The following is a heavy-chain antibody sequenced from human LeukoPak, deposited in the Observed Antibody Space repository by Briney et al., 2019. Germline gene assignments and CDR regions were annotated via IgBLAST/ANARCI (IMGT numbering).Heavy chain of an antibody. D-gene: IGHD6-19*01. CDR1: GFTFSSYS. CDR3: ARPGYSSGWYFVY. CDR2: ISSSSSYI. Sequence: GGSLRLSCAASGFTFSSYSMNWVRQAPGKGLEWVSSISSSSSYIYYADSVKGRFTISRDNAKNSLYLQMNSLRAEDTAVYYCARPGYSSGWYFVYWGQGTLVTVSS. J-gene: IGHJ4*02. V-gene: IGHV3-21*01.